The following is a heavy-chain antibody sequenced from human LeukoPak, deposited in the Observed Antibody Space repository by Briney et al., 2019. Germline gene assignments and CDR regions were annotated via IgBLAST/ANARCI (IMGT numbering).Heavy chain of an antibody. Sequence: SETLSLTCTVSGGSISNSRYYWTWIRQPPGKGLEWIGYIFSSGSTTHNPSLKSRLTISVDTSKNQFSLELSSVTAADTAVYFCARWPMTDLTFDVWGQGTMVTVSS. V-gene: IGHV4-61*01. CDR1: GGSISNSRYY. CDR2: IFSSGST. CDR3: ARWPMTDLTFDV. D-gene: IGHD2-21*02. J-gene: IGHJ3*01.